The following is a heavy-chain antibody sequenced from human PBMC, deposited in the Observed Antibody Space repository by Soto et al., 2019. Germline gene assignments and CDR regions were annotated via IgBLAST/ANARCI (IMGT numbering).Heavy chain of an antibody. Sequence: SVKVSCKASGGTFSSYAISWVRQAPGQGLEWMGGIIPIFGTANYAQKFQGRVTITADESTSTAYMELSSLRSEDTAVYYCARDGGAHSSGYYGYWGQGTLVTVSS. V-gene: IGHV1-69*13. CDR2: IIPIFGTA. D-gene: IGHD3-22*01. J-gene: IGHJ4*02. CDR3: ARDGGAHSSGYYGY. CDR1: GGTFSSYA.